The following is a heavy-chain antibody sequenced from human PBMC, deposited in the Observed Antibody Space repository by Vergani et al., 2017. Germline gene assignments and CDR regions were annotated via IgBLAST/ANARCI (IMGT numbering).Heavy chain of an antibody. D-gene: IGHD1-26*01. V-gene: IGHV2-70*15. CDR2: IDWDDDK. CDR1: GFSLSTSGMC. J-gene: IGHJ4*02. CDR3: ARMRRMRVVGATTDYFDY. Sequence: QVTLRESGPALVKPTQTLTLTCTFSGFSLSTSGMCVSWIRQPPGKALEWLARIDWDDDKYYSTSLKTRLTISKDTSKTQVVLTMTNMDPVDTATYYCARMRRMRVVGATTDYFDYWGQGTLVTVSS.